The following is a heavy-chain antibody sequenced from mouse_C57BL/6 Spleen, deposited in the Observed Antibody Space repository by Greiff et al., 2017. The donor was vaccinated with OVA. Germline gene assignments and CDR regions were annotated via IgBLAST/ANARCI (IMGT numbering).Heavy chain of an antibody. J-gene: IGHJ3*01. CDR2: ISYDGSN. V-gene: IGHV3-6*01. CDR1: GYSITSGYY. D-gene: IGHD4-1*01. CDR3: ARWDVFAY. Sequence: EVQVVESGPGLVKPSQSLSLTCSVTGYSITSGYYWNWIRQFPGNKLEWMGYISYDGSNNYNPSLKNRISITRDTSKNQFFLKLNSVTTEDTATYYCARWDVFAYWGQGTLVTVSA.